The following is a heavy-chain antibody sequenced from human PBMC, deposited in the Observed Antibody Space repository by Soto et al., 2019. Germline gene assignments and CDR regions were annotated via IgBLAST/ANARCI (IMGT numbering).Heavy chain of an antibody. CDR2: INHSGST. Sequence: PSETLSLTCAVYGGSFSGYYWSWIRQPPGKGLEWIGEINHSGSTNYNPSLKSRVTISVDTSKNQFSLKLSSVTAADTAVYYCARGQNSDFWGGYRPDRPARGGNWFDPWGQGTLVTVSS. D-gene: IGHD3-3*01. J-gene: IGHJ5*02. CDR1: GGSFSGYY. V-gene: IGHV4-34*01. CDR3: ARGQNSDFWGGYRPDRPARGGNWFDP.